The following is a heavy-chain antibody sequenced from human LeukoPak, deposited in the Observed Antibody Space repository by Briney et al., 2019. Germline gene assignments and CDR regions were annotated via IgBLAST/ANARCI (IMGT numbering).Heavy chain of an antibody. CDR2: FDPEDGET. CDR1: GYTLTELS. V-gene: IGHV1-24*01. J-gene: IGHJ4*02. CDR3: ATLPGMSFDY. Sequence: ASVTVSFKVSGYTLTELSMHWVRQAPGKGQEWMGGFDPEDGETIYAQKFQGRVTITEDTSTDTAYMELSSLRSEDTAVYYCATLPGMSFDYWGQGTLVTVSS. D-gene: IGHD1-14*01.